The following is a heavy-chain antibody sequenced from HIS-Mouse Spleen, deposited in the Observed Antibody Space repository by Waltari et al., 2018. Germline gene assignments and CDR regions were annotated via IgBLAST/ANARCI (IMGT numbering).Heavy chain of an antibody. D-gene: IGHD6-13*01. CDR3: AREIPYSSSWYDWYFDL. CDR2: IYYSGST. Sequence: QLQLQESGPGLVKPSETLSLTCTVPGGSISSSSYYWGWIRQPPGKGLGGIGSIYYSGSTYYNPSLKSRVTISVDTSKNQFSLKLSSVTAADTAVYYCAREIPYSSSWYDWYFDLWGRGTLVTVSS. CDR1: GGSISSSSYY. V-gene: IGHV4-39*07. J-gene: IGHJ2*01.